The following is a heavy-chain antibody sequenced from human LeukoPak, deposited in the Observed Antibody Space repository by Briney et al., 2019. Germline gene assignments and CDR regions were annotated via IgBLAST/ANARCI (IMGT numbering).Heavy chain of an antibody. Sequence: GASVKVSCKVSGYTLTELSMHWVRQAPGKGLEWMGGFDPEDGEAIYAQKFQSRVTMTEDTSTDTAYMELSSLRSEDTAVYYCATPPTYYYDSSGYYYGYFQHWGQGTLVTVSS. CDR3: ATPPTYYYDSSGYYYGYFQH. CDR1: GYTLTELS. CDR2: FDPEDGEA. D-gene: IGHD3-22*01. V-gene: IGHV1-24*01. J-gene: IGHJ1*01.